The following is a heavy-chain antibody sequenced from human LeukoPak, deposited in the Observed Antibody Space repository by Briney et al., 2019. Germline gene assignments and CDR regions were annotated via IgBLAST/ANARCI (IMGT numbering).Heavy chain of an antibody. V-gene: IGHV3-9*01. D-gene: IGHD3-22*01. Sequence: PGGSLRLSCAASGFTFDDYAMRWVRQAPGKGLEWVSGISWNSGSIGYADSVKGRFTISRDNAKNSLYLQMNSLRAKDTALYYCAKDNVLGGNYYDSSGYDYWGQGTLVTVSS. J-gene: IGHJ4*02. CDR2: ISWNSGSI. CDR1: GFTFDDYA. CDR3: AKDNVLGGNYYDSSGYDY.